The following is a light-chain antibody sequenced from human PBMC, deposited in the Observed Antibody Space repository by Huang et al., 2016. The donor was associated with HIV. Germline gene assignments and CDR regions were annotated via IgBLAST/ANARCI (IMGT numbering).Light chain of an antibody. J-gene: IGKJ4*01. CDR2: DTS. Sequence: VMLTQSPATLSLSPGQRATLSCRVSQSIKNFLAWYQQKPGQAPRLLIYDTSISATGVPARFSCSGSETGFTLTISSLEPEDCAVYYCQQRKGWPLTFGGGTKVEIK. CDR3: QQRKGWPLT. V-gene: IGKV3-11*01. CDR1: QSIKNF.